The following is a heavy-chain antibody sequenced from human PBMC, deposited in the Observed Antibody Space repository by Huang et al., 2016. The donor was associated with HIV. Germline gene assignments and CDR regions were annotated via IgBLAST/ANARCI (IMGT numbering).Heavy chain of an antibody. CDR1: GYSLSALS. Sequence: QVQLVQSGAEVKKPGASVKVPCMVSGYSLSALSMPGVRPAPGKGPECMGGFDPGKSVIKYTQKFQGRVTMTEDTSTDTAYMELTSLRSEDTAVYYCAASRASTMTSYDFWGQGTLFSVSS. CDR2: FDPGKSVI. V-gene: IGHV1-24*01. D-gene: IGHD4-17*01. CDR3: AASRASTMTSYDF. J-gene: IGHJ4*02.